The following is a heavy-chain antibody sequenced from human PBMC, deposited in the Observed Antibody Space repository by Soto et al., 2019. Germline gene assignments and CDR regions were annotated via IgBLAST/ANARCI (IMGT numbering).Heavy chain of an antibody. D-gene: IGHD2-2*01. CDR1: GGSISSNKW. J-gene: IGHJ6*02. Sequence: QVQLQESGPGLVKPSETLSLTCAVYGGSISSNKWWSWVRQPPGKGVEWIGEIYHSGSTNYNPSLKSRVIISLDKSNNQFSLELTSVTAADSAVYYCARDDHIVVVPTSLGAMDVWGQGTTVTVSS. CDR3: ARDDHIVVVPTSLGAMDV. V-gene: IGHV4-4*02. CDR2: IYHSGST.